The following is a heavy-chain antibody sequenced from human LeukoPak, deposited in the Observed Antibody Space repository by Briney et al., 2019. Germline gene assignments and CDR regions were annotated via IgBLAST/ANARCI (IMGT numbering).Heavy chain of an antibody. CDR3: ARVGRVISNAFDI. V-gene: IGHV4-59*01. CDR1: GGSITSYF. J-gene: IGHJ3*02. D-gene: IGHD2-21*01. Sequence: PSETLSLTCTVSGGSITSYFWSWIRQPPGKGLEWIGFIYYSGSTNYNPSLKSRVTISVDTSKNQFSLRLTSVTAADTAVYYCARVGRVISNAFDIWGQGTMVTVSS. CDR2: IYYSGST.